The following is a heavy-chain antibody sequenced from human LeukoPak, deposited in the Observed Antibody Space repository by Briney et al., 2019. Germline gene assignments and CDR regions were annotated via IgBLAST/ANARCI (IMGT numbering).Heavy chain of an antibody. CDR2: INSGGGGT. J-gene: IGHJ4*02. V-gene: IGHV3-23*01. D-gene: IGHD6-19*01. CDR1: GFTLSSDY. Sequence: GGSLRLSCEASGFTLSSDYMSWVRQAPAKGLEWVSAINSGGGGTHYADSVEGRFTISRDNSKNTVYLQMNSLRAEDTAVYYCAKPLRGWYDFDYWGQGTLVTVSS. CDR3: AKPLRGWYDFDY.